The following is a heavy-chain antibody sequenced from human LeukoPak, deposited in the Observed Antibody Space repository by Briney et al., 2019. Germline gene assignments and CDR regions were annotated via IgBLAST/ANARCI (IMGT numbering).Heavy chain of an antibody. V-gene: IGHV3-30*02. CDR3: AKDPRIAAAGTIGYFDY. CDR1: GFTFSSYG. J-gene: IGHJ4*02. CDR2: IRYDGSNK. D-gene: IGHD6-13*01. Sequence: GGSLRLSCAASGFTFSSYGMHWVRQAPGKGLEWVAFIRYDGSNKYYADSVKGRFTISRDNSKNTLYLQMNSLRVEDTALYYCAKDPRIAAAGTIGYFDYWGQGTLVTVSS.